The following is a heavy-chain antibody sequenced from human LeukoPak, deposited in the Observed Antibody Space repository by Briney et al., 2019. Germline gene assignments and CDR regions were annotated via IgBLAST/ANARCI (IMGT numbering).Heavy chain of an antibody. CDR1: GFTFSSYS. J-gene: IGHJ6*03. CDR2: ISSSSSYK. CDR3: ARRGTAATTYYYYYMDV. D-gene: IGHD2-15*01. V-gene: IGHV3-21*01. Sequence: GGSLRLSCAASGFTFSSYSMTWVRQAPGKGLEWVSSISSSSSYKYYADSVKGRFTISRDNAKSSLYLQMNSLRAEDTAVYYCARRGTAATTYYYYYMDVWGKGTTVTVSS.